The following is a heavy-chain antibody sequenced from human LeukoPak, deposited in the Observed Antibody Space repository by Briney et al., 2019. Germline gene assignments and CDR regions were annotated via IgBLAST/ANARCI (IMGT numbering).Heavy chain of an antibody. CDR3: ARAYDYGDHFDY. V-gene: IGHV3-30-3*01. J-gene: IGHJ4*02. CDR2: ISYDGSNK. Sequence: PGGSLGLSCAASGFTFSSYAMHWVRQAPGKGLEWVAVISYDGSNKYYADSVKGRFTISRDNSKNTLYLQMNSLRAEDTAVYYCARAYDYGDHFDYWGQGSLVTVSS. D-gene: IGHD4-17*01. CDR1: GFTFSSYA.